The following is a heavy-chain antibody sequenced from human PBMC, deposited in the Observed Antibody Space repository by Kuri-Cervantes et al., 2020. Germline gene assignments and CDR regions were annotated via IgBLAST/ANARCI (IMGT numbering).Heavy chain of an antibody. Sequence: GESLKISCAASGFTFSSYSMNWVRQAPGKGLEWVSSISSSSSYIYYADSVKGRFTISRDTSRNTLFLQMNTLRPDDAGIYYCATEGGSGWALDYWGQGVLVTVSS. CDR1: GFTFSSYS. J-gene: IGHJ4*02. V-gene: IGHV3-21*04. CDR2: ISSSSSYI. CDR3: ATEGGSGWALDY. D-gene: IGHD6-19*01.